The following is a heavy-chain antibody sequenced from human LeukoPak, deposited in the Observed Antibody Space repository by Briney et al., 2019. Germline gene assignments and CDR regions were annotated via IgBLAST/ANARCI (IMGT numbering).Heavy chain of an antibody. D-gene: IGHD3-10*01. CDR3: ARDPYYGSGSYYTLDDY. CDR2: IIPILGIA. CDR1: GGTFSSYA. V-gene: IGHV1-69*04. J-gene: IGHJ4*02. Sequence: SVKVSCKASGGTFSSYAISWVRQAPGQGLEWMGRIIPILGIANYAQKFQGRVTITADKSTSTAYMELSSLRSDDTAVYYCARDPYYGSGSYYTLDDYWGQGTLVTVSS.